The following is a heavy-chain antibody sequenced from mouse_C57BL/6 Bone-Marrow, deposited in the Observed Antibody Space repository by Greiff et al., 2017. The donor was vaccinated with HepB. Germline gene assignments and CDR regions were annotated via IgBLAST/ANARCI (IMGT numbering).Heavy chain of an antibody. J-gene: IGHJ4*01. V-gene: IGHV1-26*01. CDR2: INPNNGGT. CDR3: ARHDYLYAVDY. CDR1: GYTFTDYY. Sequence: VQLQQSGPELVKPGASVKISCKASGYTFTDYYMNWVKQSHGKSLEWIGDINPNNGGTSYNQKFKGKATLTVDKSSSTAYMELRSLTSEDSAVYCCARHDYLYAVDYWGQGTSVTVSS. D-gene: IGHD2-4*01.